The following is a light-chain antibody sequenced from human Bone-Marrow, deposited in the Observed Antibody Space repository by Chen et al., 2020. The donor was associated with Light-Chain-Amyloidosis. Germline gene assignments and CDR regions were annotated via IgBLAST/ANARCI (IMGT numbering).Light chain of an antibody. Sequence: EIVLTQSPGTLSLSPGEGANLSCRASQTISSNYLTWYQQKFGQAPRLLIYGSSSRATGIPDRFTCGGSGTYFTLTINRLEPEDVAMYYCQQYGTSPLTFGGGTKVEIK. CDR1: QTISSNY. J-gene: IGKJ4*01. CDR2: GSS. V-gene: IGKV3-20*01. CDR3: QQYGTSPLT.